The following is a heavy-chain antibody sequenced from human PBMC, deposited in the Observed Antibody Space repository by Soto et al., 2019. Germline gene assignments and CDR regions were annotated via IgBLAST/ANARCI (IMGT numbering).Heavy chain of an antibody. V-gene: IGHV3-23*01. Sequence: GGSLRLSCAASGFTFTSYAMSWVRQAPGKGLEWVSGISGGGGSTYYAASVKGRFTISRDNSKNTLYLQMNSLRAEDTAVYYCAKAPPADDAFDIWGQGTMVTVSS. CDR3: AKAPPADDAFDI. CDR1: GFTFTSYA. J-gene: IGHJ3*02. D-gene: IGHD6-25*01. CDR2: ISGGGGST.